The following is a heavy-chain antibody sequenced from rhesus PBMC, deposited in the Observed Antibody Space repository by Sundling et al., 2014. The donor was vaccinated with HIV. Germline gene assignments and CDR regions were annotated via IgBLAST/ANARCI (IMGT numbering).Heavy chain of an antibody. D-gene: IGHD2-27*01. J-gene: IGHJ6*01. CDR1: GYSISSGYY. CDR3: ARAYCSGLHCYPAGLDS. Sequence: QVQLQESGPGLVKPSETLSLTCAVSGYSISSGYYWGWIRQPPGKGLEYIGYISGSSGSTYYNPSLKSRVTISKDTSKNQFSLKVRSVTAADTAVYYCARAYCSGLHCYPAGLDSWGQGVVVTVSS. V-gene: IGHV4-99*02. CDR2: ISGSSGST.